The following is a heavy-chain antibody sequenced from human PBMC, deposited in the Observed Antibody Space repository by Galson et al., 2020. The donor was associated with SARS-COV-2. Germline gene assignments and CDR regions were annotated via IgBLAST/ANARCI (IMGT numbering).Heavy chain of an antibody. CDR2: FDPEDGET. CDR1: GYTLTELS. Sequence: TSVKVSCKVSGYTLTELSMHWVRQAPGKGLEWMGGFDPEDGETIYAQKFQGRVTMTEDTSTDTAYMELSSLRSEDTAVYYCATAEVVAATPYEVYYYYGMDVGGQWATVTVSS. V-gene: IGHV1-24*01. D-gene: IGHD2-15*01. CDR3: ATAEVVAATPYEVYYYYGMDV. J-gene: IGHJ6*02.